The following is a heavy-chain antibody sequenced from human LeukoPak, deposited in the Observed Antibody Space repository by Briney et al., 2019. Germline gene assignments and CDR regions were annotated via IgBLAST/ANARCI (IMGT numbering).Heavy chain of an antibody. CDR1: GYTFTGYY. D-gene: IGHD6-13*01. CDR3: AREFRSSWGNWFDP. CDR2: INPNSGGT. J-gene: IGHJ5*02. V-gene: IGHV1-2*02. Sequence: GASVKVSCKASGYTFTGYYMHWVRQAPGQGLEWMGWINPNSGGTNYAQKFQGRVTMTRDTSISTAYMELSRLRSDDTAVYYCAREFRSSWGNWFDPWGQGTLVTVSS.